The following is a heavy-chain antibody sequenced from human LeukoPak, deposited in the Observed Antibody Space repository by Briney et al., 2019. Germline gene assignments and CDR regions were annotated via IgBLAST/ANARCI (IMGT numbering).Heavy chain of an antibody. Sequence: AASVKVSCKASGGTFSSYAISWVRQAPGQGLEWMGGIIPIFGTANYAQKFQGRVTITADESTSTAYLELSSLRSEDTAVYYCASRTWNSSHAFDIWGQGTMVTVSS. CDR2: IIPIFGTA. CDR3: ASRTWNSSHAFDI. D-gene: IGHD1-7*01. CDR1: GGTFSSYA. J-gene: IGHJ3*02. V-gene: IGHV1-69*13.